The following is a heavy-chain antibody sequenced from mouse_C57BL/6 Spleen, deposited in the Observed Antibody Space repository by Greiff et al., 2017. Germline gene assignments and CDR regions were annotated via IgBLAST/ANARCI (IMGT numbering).Heavy chain of an antibody. CDR3: ARHDSHYDGYYFDY. D-gene: IGHD1-2*01. Sequence: QVHVKQSGAELVKPGASVKLSCKASGYTFTEYTIHWVKQRSGQGLEWIGWFYPGSGSIKYNEKFKDKATLTADKSSSTVYMELSRLSSEDSAVYFCARHDSHYDGYYFDYWGQGTTLTVSS. J-gene: IGHJ2*01. CDR1: GYTFTEYT. CDR2: FYPGSGSI. V-gene: IGHV1-62-2*01.